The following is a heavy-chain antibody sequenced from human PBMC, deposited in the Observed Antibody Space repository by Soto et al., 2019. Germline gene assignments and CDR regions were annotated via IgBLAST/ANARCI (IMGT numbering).Heavy chain of an antibody. CDR2: INAGNGNT. V-gene: IGHV1-3*01. CDR1: GYTFTSYG. D-gene: IGHD3-3*01. CDR3: AREMLTYPNYDFWSGYYWPPFDI. Sequence: ASVKVSCKASGYTFTSYGISWVRQAPGQRLEWMGWINAGNGNTKYSQKFQGRVTITRDTSASTAYMELSSLRSEDTAAYYCAREMLTYPNYDFWSGYYWPPFDIWGQGTMVTVSS. J-gene: IGHJ3*02.